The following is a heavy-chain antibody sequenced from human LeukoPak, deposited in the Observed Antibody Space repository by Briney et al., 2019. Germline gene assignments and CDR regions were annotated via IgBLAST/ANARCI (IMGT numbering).Heavy chain of an antibody. D-gene: IGHD2-15*01. CDR1: GYSFTSYW. J-gene: IGHJ6*04. Sequence: GESLKISCKGSGYSFTSYWISWERQMPGKGLEWMGRIDPSDSYTNYSPSFQGHVTISADKSISTAYLQWSSLKASDTAMYYCARDYCSGGSCYSYYYYGMDVWGKGTTVIVSS. V-gene: IGHV5-10-1*01. CDR2: IDPSDSYT. CDR3: ARDYCSGGSCYSYYYYGMDV.